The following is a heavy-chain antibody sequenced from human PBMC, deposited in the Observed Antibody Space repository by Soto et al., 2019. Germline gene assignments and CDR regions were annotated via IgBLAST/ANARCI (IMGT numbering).Heavy chain of an antibody. Sequence: EVQLVESGGGLVQPGGSLRLSCAASGFTFSSYIMNWVRQAPGKGPEWVSYISASSRTMDYADSVKGRFTISIDNAKNSLYLQMNSLRDEDTAVYYCARDSLYEYDTSTYYLLDYWGQGTLVPVSS. CDR1: GFTFSSYI. D-gene: IGHD3-22*01. J-gene: IGHJ4*02. V-gene: IGHV3-48*02. CDR3: ARDSLYEYDTSTYYLLDY. CDR2: ISASSRTM.